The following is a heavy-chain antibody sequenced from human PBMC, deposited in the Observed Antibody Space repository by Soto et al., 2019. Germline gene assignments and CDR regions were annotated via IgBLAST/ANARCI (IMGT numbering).Heavy chain of an antibody. V-gene: IGHV4-39*01. CDR2: IYYSGTT. CDR3: ARRGYSGYDFPAGDYYYYMDV. CDR1: GDSISSSSYY. D-gene: IGHD5-12*01. J-gene: IGHJ6*03. Sequence: SETLSLTCIVSGDSISSSSYYWVWIRQPPGKGLEWIGSIYYSGTTYYNPSLKSRVTISVDTSKNQFSLKLSSVTAADTAVYYCARRGYSGYDFPAGDYYYYMDVWGKGTTVTVSS.